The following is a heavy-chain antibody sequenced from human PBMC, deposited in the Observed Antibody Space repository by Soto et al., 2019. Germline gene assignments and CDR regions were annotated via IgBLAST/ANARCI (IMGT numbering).Heavy chain of an antibody. CDR2: IYYSGST. D-gene: IGHD3-16*01. V-gene: IGHV4-31*03. J-gene: IGHJ3*02. CDR1: GGSISSGGYY. CDR3: ARPRVLGGNDAFDI. Sequence: PSETLSLTCTVSGGSISSGGYYWSWIRQHPEKGLEWIGYIYYSGSTYYNPSLKSRLAISLDTSKNQFSLKLSSVTAADTAVYYCARPRVLGGNDAFDIWGPGTMVTVSS.